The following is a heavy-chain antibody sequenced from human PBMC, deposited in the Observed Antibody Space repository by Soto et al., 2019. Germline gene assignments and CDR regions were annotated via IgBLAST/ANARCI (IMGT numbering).Heavy chain of an antibody. D-gene: IGHD3-10*01. CDR1: QFVFSNSW. CDR3: ARAYEGRQMSLNVFDL. Sequence: GGSLRLSCAASQFVFSNSWMHWVRQVPGKGLIWVSRISADGSAATYTDSVKGRFTISRDNTRNTLYLDMNSLRVDDTAIYYCARAYEGRQMSLNVFDLWGQGTMVTVSS. V-gene: IGHV3-74*01. J-gene: IGHJ3*01. CDR2: ISADGSAA.